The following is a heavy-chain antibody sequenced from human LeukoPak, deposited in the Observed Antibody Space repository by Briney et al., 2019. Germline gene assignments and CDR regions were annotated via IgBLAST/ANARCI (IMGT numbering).Heavy chain of an antibody. J-gene: IGHJ6*03. CDR2: INPNSGGT. Sequence: GASVKVSCKASGYTFTGYYMHWVRQAPGQGLEWMGWINPNSGGTNYTQKFQGRVTMTRDTSISTAYMELSRLRSDDTAVYYCARATPGIAAGPYYYMDVWGKGTTVTVSS. D-gene: IGHD6-13*01. V-gene: IGHV1-2*02. CDR1: GYTFTGYY. CDR3: ARATPGIAAGPYYYMDV.